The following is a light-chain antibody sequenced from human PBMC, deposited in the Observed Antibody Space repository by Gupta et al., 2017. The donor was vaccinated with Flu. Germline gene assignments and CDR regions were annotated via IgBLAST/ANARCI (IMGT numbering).Light chain of an antibody. J-gene: IGKJ1*01. Sequence: ISSHLAWYQQKPGKAPKLLIYKASTLESGVPSRFSGSESGTEFTLSISSLQPDDFATYYCQQYNYLATFGLGTKVEIK. CDR2: KAS. V-gene: IGKV1-5*03. CDR1: ISSH. CDR3: QQYNYLAT.